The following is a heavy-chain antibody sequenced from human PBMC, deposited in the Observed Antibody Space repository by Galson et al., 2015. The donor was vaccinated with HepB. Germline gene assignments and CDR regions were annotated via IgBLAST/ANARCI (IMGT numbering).Heavy chain of an antibody. J-gene: IGHJ4*02. CDR3: ASASPALEGDSSGYYISDY. D-gene: IGHD3-22*01. Sequence: SVKVSCKASGYTFTSYDINWVRQATGQGLEWMGWMNPNSGNTGYAQKFQGRVTMTRNTSISTAYMELSSLRSEDTAVYYCASASPALEGDSSGYYISDYWGQGTLVTVSS. CDR1: GYTFTSYD. CDR2: MNPNSGNT. V-gene: IGHV1-8*01.